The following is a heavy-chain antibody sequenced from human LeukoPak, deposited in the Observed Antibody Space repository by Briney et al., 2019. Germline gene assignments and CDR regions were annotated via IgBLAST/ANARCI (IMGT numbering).Heavy chain of an antibody. CDR3: AREGPYCSGGSCYSSSDYGMDV. J-gene: IGHJ6*02. CDR2: INPNSGGT. CDR1: GYAFTSYG. Sequence: ASVKVSCKASGYAFTSYGISWVRQAPGQGLEWMGWINPNSGGTNYAQKFQGRVTMTRDTSITTAYMELSRLRSDDTAVYYCAREGPYCSGGSCYSSSDYGMDVWGQGTTVTVSS. V-gene: IGHV1-2*02. D-gene: IGHD2-15*01.